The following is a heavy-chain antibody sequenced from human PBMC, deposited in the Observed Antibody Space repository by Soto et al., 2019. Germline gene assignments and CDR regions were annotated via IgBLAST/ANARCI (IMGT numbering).Heavy chain of an antibody. V-gene: IGHV4-30-4*01. CDR2: IYYSGST. CDR1: GGSVSSGSYY. Sequence: SETLSLTCTVSGGSVSSGSYYWSWIRQPPGKGLEWIGYIYYSGSTYYNPSLKSRVTISVDTSKNQFSLKLSSVTAADTAVYYCASGDKNCGGDCYPYWGQGTLVTVSS. CDR3: ASGDKNCGGDCYPY. D-gene: IGHD2-21*02. J-gene: IGHJ4*02.